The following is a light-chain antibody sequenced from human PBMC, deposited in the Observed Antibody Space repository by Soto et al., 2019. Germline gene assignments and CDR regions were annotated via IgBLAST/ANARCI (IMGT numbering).Light chain of an antibody. CDR2: AAA. J-gene: IGKJ5*01. CDR1: QRVSNY. Sequence: EIVLTPHPATLTLYTGERVTLSGRASQRVSNYLAWYQQKPGQAPTLLVSAAATRAPGIPARFSSSGSATDFTLTISSIEPEDYVVFYCHQRFDWSNLTFGQGTRLEIK. CDR3: HQRFDWSNLT. V-gene: IGKV3-11*01.